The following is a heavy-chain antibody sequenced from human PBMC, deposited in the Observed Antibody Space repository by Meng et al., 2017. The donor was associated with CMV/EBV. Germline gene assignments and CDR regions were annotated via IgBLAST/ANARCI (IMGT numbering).Heavy chain of an antibody. CDR2: ISGSGGST. Sequence: GGSLRLSCAASGFTFSSYAMSWVRQAPGKGLEWVSAISGSGGSTYYADSVKGRFTISRENAKNSLYLQMNSLRAGDTAVYYCAGSQYEYFQHWGQGTLVTVSS. CDR3: AGSQYEYFQH. J-gene: IGHJ1*01. V-gene: IGHV3-23*01. CDR1: GFTFSSYA.